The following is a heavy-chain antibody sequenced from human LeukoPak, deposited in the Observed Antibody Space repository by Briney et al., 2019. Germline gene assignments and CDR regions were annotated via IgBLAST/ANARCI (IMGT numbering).Heavy chain of an antibody. CDR2: ISSSSSYI. CDR1: GFTFSSYS. CDR3: ARDSQYYYDSSGYKF. V-gene: IGHV3-21*01. Sequence: PGGSPRLSCAASGFTFSSYSMNWVRQAPGKGLEWVSSISSSSSYIYYADSVKGRFTISRDNAKNSLYLQMNSLRAEDTAVYYCARDSQYYYDSSGYKFWGQGTMVTVSS. D-gene: IGHD3-22*01. J-gene: IGHJ3*01.